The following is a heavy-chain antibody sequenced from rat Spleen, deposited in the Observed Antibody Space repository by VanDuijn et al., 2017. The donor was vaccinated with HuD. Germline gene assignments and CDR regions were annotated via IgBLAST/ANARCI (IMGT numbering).Heavy chain of an antibody. CDR1: GFTFSDYG. CDR3: VRDMSRTIAAKSYWYFDF. V-gene: IGHV5-20*01. Sequence: EVQLVESGGGLVQPGRSLKLSCAASGFTFSDYGMAWVLQAPTKGLEWVASISYDGSSTYYRDSVKGRFTISRDNAKSTLYLQMESLRSEDTATYHCVRDMSRTIAAKSYWYFDFWGPGTMVTVSS. J-gene: IGHJ1*01. D-gene: IGHD1-2*01. CDR2: ISYDGSST.